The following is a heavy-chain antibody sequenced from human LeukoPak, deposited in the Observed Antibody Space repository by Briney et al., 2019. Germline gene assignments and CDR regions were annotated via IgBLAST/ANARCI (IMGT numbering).Heavy chain of an antibody. Sequence: SETLSLTCTVSGGSISSYYWSWIRQPPGKGLEWIGYIYYSGSTSYHPSLESRVTIAVDTSKNQFSLKLSSVTAADAAVDYWARVPKGSGYAGYFDYWGQGTLVTVSS. V-gene: IGHV4-59*01. CDR2: IYYSGST. D-gene: IGHD5-12*01. CDR1: GGSISSYY. CDR3: ARVPKGSGYAGYFDY. J-gene: IGHJ4*02.